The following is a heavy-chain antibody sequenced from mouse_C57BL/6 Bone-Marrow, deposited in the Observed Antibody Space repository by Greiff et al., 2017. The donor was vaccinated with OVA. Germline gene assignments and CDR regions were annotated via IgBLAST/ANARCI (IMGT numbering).Heavy chain of an antibody. CDR1: GYTFTSYG. D-gene: IGHD3-3*01. Sequence: VQLQQSGAELARPGASVKLSCKASGYTFTSYGISWVKQRTGQGLEWIGEIYPRSGNTYYNEKFKGKATLTADKSSSTAYMALRSLTSEDSAVYFCARESCLRFAYWGQGTLVTVSA. CDR3: ARESCLRFAY. CDR2: IYPRSGNT. V-gene: IGHV1-81*01. J-gene: IGHJ3*01.